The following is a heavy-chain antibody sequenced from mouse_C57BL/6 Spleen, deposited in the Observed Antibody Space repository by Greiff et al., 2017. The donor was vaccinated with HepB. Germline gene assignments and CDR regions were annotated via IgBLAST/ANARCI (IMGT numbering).Heavy chain of an antibody. D-gene: IGHD4-1*01. CDR1: GYTFTDYN. CDR3: ARKLTGTEYFDV. CDR2: INPNNGGT. V-gene: IGHV1-18*01. Sequence: VQLQQSGPELVKPGASVKIPCKASGYTFTDYNMDWVKQSHGKSLEWIGDINPNNGGTISNQKFKGKATLTVDKSSSTAYMELRSLTSEDTAVYYCARKLTGTEYFDVWGTGTTVTVSS. J-gene: IGHJ1*03.